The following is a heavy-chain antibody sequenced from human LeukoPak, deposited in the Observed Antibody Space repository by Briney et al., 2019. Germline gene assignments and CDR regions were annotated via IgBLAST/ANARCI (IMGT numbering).Heavy chain of an antibody. CDR3: ARDQGELLHLQDAFDI. V-gene: IGHV3-48*03. J-gene: IGHJ3*02. CDR2: ISSSGSTI. Sequence: GGPLRLSCAASGFTFSSYEMNWVRQAPGKGLEWVSYISSSGSTIYYADSVKGRFTISRDNAKNSLYLQMNSLRAEDTAVYYCARDQGELLHLQDAFDIWGQGTMVTVSS. CDR1: GFTFSSYE. D-gene: IGHD1-26*01.